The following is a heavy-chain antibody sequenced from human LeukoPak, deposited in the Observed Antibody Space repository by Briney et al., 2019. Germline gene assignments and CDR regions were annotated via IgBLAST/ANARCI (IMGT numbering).Heavy chain of an antibody. J-gene: IGHJ6*03. CDR2: IRYDGSNK. V-gene: IGHV3-30*02. CDR1: GFTFSSYG. D-gene: IGHD6-6*01. Sequence: GGSLRLSCAASGFTFSSYGMHWVRQAPGKGLEWVAFIRYDGSNKYYADSVKGRFTISRDNSKNTLYLQMNSLRAEDTAVYYCAKDRGLAARKGYMDVWGKGTTVTVSS. CDR3: AKDRGLAARKGYMDV.